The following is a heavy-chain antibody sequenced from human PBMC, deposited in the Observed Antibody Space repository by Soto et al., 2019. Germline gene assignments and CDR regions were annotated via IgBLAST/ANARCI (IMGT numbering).Heavy chain of an antibody. J-gene: IGHJ3*02. D-gene: IGHD3-9*01. CDR1: GFTFSSYA. CDR2: ISGSGGST. V-gene: IGHV3-23*01. CDR3: AKVKLQYFDWPDAFDI. Sequence: HPGGSLRLSCAASGFTFSSYAMSWVRQAPGKGLEWVSAISGSGGSTYYADSVKGRFTISRDNSKNTLYLQMNSLRAEDTAVYYCAKVKLQYFDWPDAFDIWGQGTMVTVSS.